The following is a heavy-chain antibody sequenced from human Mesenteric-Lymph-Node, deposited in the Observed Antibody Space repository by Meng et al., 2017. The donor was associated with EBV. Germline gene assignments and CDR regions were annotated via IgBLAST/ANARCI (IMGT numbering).Heavy chain of an antibody. CDR2: ISSSSNYI. D-gene: IGHD2-2*01. CDR3: ARHYACTWFEADPTTAKVPIDF. J-gene: IGHJ4*02. Sequence: EVQLVESGGGLVKPGGSLRLSCAASGYSFSSYSMTWVRQAPGKGLEWVSSISSSSNYIHYADSVKGRFTISRDTAKSSLYLQMNSLRAEDTAVYYCARHYACTWFEADPTTAKVPIDFWGQGILVTVSS. CDR1: GYSFSSYS. V-gene: IGHV3-21*06.